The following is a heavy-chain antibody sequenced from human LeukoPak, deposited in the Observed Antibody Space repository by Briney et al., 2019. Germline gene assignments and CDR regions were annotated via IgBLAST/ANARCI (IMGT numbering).Heavy chain of an antibody. V-gene: IGHV4-34*01. CDR3: ASLRGRIAAAGSFDY. CDR1: GGSFSGYY. D-gene: IGHD6-13*01. CDR2: INHSGST. J-gene: IGHJ4*02. Sequence: SGTLSLTCAVYGGSFSGYYWSWIRQPPGKGLEWIGEINHSGSTNYNPSLKSRVTISVDTSKNQFSLKLSSVTAADTAVYSCASLRGRIAAAGSFDYWGQGTLVTVSS.